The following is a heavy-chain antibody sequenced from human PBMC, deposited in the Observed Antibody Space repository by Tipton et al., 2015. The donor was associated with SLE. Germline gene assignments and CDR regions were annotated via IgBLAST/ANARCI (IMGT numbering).Heavy chain of an antibody. CDR1: GGPITSSSSH. D-gene: IGHD2-8*01. CDR3: ARGVYAMDV. V-gene: IGHV4-61*05. J-gene: IGHJ6*02. Sequence: GLVKPSETLSLTCTVSGGPITSSSSHWGWIRQPPGKGLEWIGYVDYSGTTNNNPSLKSRVTISLDTSKNQFSLKLKSVTAADTAVYYCARGVYAMDVWGQGTTVTVSS. CDR2: VDYSGTT.